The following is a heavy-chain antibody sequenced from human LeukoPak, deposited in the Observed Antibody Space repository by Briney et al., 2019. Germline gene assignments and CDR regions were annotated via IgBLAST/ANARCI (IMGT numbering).Heavy chain of an antibody. CDR2: IYTSGST. CDR3: ARGVLRFLEWLPTLDY. CDR1: GGSISSGSYY. Sequence: SQTLSLXCTVSGGSISSGSYYWSWIRQPAGKGLEWIGRIYTSGSTNYNPSLKSRVTISVDTSKNQFSLKLSSVTAADTAVYYCARGVLRFLEWLPTLDYWGQGTLVTVSS. V-gene: IGHV4-61*02. J-gene: IGHJ4*02. D-gene: IGHD3-3*01.